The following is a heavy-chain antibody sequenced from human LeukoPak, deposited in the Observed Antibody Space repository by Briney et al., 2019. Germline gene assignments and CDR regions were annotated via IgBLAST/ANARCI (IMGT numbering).Heavy chain of an antibody. CDR2: INHSGST. V-gene: IGHV4-34*01. CDR3: ARENLSPNWGYDY. CDR1: GGSFSGYY. D-gene: IGHD7-27*01. Sequence: PSETLSLTCAVYGGSFSGYYWSWIRQPPGKGLEWIGEINHSGSTNYNPSLKSRVTISVDTSKNQFSLKLSSVTAADTAVYYCARENLSPNWGYDYWGQETLVTVSS. J-gene: IGHJ4*02.